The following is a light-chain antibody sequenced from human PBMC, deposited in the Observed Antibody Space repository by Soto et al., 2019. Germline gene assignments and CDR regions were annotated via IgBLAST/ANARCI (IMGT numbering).Light chain of an antibody. CDR3: QQRSDWPPSLT. Sequence: EIVLTQSPATLSLSPGERANLSCRASQSVTKSLAWYQQKPGQAPRLLIFATSNSATDIPTRFSGSGSETDFTLTISSLEPEDVAVYYCQQRSDWPPSLTFGGGTKVEIK. J-gene: IGKJ4*01. CDR2: ATS. CDR1: QSVTKS. V-gene: IGKV3-11*01.